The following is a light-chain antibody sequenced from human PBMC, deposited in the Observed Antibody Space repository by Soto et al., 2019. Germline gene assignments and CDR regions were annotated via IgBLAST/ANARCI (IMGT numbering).Light chain of an antibody. CDR1: PSVSSSY. V-gene: IGKV3-20*01. CDR3: QQYDISRGLN. J-gene: IGKJ4*01. Sequence: EIVLTQSPGTLPLSPGERATLSCRASPSVSSSYLAWYQQKPGQAPRLLIYRTSIRATGIPDRFSGSGSGTAFTITISRLEPEDFAVYDCQQYDISRGLNFGGGTKVEIK. CDR2: RTS.